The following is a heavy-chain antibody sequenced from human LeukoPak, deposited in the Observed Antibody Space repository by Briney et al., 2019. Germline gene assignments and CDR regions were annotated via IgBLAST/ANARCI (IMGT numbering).Heavy chain of an antibody. CDR3: AKVSSGTPTYHYGMDV. J-gene: IGHJ6*02. CDR1: GFTFSSYA. Sequence: GGSLRLSCAASGFTFSSYAMHWVRQAPGKGLEWVAVISYDGSNKYYADSVKGRFTISRDNSKNTLYLQMNSLRAEDTAVYNCAKVSSGTPTYHYGMDVWGQGTTVTVSS. V-gene: IGHV3-30-3*01. CDR2: ISYDGSNK. D-gene: IGHD1-26*01.